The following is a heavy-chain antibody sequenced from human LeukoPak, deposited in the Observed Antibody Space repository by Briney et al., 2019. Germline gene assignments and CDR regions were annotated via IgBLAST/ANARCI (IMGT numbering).Heavy chain of an antibody. CDR2: IIPIFGTA. CDR3: ARAGCSSTSCYVGEIDY. CDR1: GGTFSSYA. J-gene: IGHJ4*02. D-gene: IGHD2-2*01. V-gene: IGHV1-69*06. Sequence: ASVKVSCKASGGTFSSYAISWVRQAPGQGLGWMGGIIPIFGTANYAQKFQGRVTITADKSTSTAYMELSSLRSEDTAVYYCARAGCSSTSCYVGEIDYWGQGTLVTVSS.